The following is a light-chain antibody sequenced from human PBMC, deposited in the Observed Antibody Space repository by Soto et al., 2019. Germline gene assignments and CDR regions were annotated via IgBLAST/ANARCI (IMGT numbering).Light chain of an antibody. Sequence: SYELTQPPSVSVAPGETARITCGGNSIGSKSVHWFHQKPGQAPVLLIYYDYERPSGIPDRFSGSNSGSTATLTISRVEAGDEADYYCQVWDSSSDQVIFGGGTKLTRP. CDR2: YDY. J-gene: IGLJ2*01. V-gene: IGLV3-21*04. CDR1: SIGSKS. CDR3: QVWDSSSDQVI.